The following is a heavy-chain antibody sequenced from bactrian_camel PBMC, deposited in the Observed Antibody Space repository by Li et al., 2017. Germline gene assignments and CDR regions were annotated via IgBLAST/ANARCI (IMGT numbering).Heavy chain of an antibody. J-gene: IGHJ4*01. CDR3: AAGSDWGRCAAREYEW. V-gene: IGHV3S10*01. CDR1: GYTYRSYC. CDR2: IDSNGNT. Sequence: DVQLVESGGGSVQAGGSLKLSCAASGYTYRSYCMGWFRQAPGKEREGVAVIDSNGNTDCADSVKGRFTISRDNANNTVFYLYMNSLKPEDTAMYLCAAGSDWGRCAAREYEWWGTGTQVTVS. D-gene: IGHD5*01.